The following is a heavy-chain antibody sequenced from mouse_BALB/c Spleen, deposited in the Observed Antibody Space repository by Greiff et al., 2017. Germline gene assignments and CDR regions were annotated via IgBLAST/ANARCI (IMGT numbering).Heavy chain of an antibody. Sequence: VKLKESGPGLVAPSQSLSITCTVSGFSLPGYGVNWVRQPPGKGLEWLGMLWGDGSTDYNSALKSRLSISKDNSKSQVFLKMNSLQTDDTARYDCARESVFYYAMDYWGQGAAVTVAS. CDR2: LWGDGST. CDR3: ARESVFYYAMDY. V-gene: IGHV2-6-7*01. CDR1: GFSLPGYG. J-gene: IGHJ4*01.